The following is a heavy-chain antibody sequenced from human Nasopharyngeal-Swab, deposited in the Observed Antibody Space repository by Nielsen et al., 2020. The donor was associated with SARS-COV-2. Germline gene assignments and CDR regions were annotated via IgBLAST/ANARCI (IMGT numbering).Heavy chain of an antibody. V-gene: IGHV3-21*05. J-gene: IGHJ4*02. Sequence: GESLKISCAASGFTFSSFEMNWVRQAPGKGLEWVSYISSSSSYIYYADSVKGRFTISRDNAKNSLYLQMNSLRAEDTAVYYCARDSGYDWGFDYWGQGTLVTVSS. CDR3: ARDSGYDWGFDY. CDR1: GFTFSSFE. CDR2: ISSSSSYI. D-gene: IGHD5-12*01.